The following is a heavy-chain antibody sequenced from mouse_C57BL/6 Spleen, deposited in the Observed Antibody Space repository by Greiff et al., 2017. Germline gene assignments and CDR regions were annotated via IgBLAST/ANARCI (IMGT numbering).Heavy chain of an antibody. Sequence: EVQLQESGGGLVKPGGSLKLSCAASGFTFSDYGMHWVRQAPEKGLEWVAYISSGSSTIYYADTVKGRFTISRDNAKNTLFLQMTSLRSEDTAMYYCARGLGRPFGYWGQGTTLTVSS. CDR3: ARGLGRPFGY. V-gene: IGHV5-17*01. CDR2: ISSGSSTI. J-gene: IGHJ2*01. CDR1: GFTFSDYG. D-gene: IGHD4-1*01.